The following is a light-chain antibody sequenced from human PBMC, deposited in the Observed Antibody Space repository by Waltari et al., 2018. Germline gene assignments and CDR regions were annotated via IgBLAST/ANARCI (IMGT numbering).Light chain of an antibody. J-gene: IGKJ4*01. Sequence: DIQMTQSPSTLSASVGDRVTIPCRASQSISKWWAWYQQKPGKAPKRLIYKASTLESGVPSRFSGSGSGTEFTLTISSLQPDDFATYYCQQYNSYSLLTFGGGTKVEIK. CDR2: KAS. CDR1: QSISKW. CDR3: QQYNSYSLLT. V-gene: IGKV1-5*03.